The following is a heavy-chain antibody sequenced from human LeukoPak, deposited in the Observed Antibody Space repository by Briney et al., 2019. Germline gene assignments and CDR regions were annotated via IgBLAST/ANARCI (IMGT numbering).Heavy chain of an antibody. CDR1: GGSFSGYY. V-gene: IGHV4-34*01. CDR2: INHSGST. Sequence: PSETLSLTCAVYGGSFSGYYWSWIRQPPGKGLEWIGEINHSGSTNYNPSLKSRVTISVDTSKNQFSLKLSSVTAADTAVYYCARRLIAYYDSSGYGRYFGYWGQGTLVTVSS. D-gene: IGHD3-22*01. CDR3: ARRLIAYYDSSGYGRYFGY. J-gene: IGHJ4*02.